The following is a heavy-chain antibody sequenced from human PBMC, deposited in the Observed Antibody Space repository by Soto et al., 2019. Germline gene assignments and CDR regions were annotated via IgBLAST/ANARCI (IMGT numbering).Heavy chain of an antibody. Sequence: QIQLVQSGTEVKYPGASVKVSCKASNYTFTSYGFNWVRQAPGQGIEWIGWISAYNGYTNYEKKFQGRVTMTTDASTRTACMELRSLGFDDTAVYYCARESRQWLACDFWGQGTLVSVSS. CDR2: ISAYNGYT. J-gene: IGHJ4*02. CDR3: ARESRQWLACDF. V-gene: IGHV1-18*01. CDR1: NYTFTSYG. D-gene: IGHD6-19*01.